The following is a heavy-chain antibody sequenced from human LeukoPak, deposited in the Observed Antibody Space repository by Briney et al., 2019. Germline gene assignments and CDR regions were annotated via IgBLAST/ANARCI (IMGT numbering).Heavy chain of an antibody. CDR1: GGTFSSYA. D-gene: IGHD2/OR15-2a*01. Sequence: GASVKVSCKASGGTFSSYAISWVRQATGQGLEWMGWMNPNSGNTGYAQKFQGRVTITRNTSISTAYMELSSLRSEDTAVYYCARRAGSSIGYYYYYMDVWGKGTTVTVSS. J-gene: IGHJ6*03. CDR2: MNPNSGNT. V-gene: IGHV1-8*03. CDR3: ARRAGSSIGYYYYYMDV.